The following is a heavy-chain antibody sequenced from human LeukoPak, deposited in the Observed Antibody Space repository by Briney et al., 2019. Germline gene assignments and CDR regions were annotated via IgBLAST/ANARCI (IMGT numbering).Heavy chain of an antibody. CDR3: ARVAGNRAIDY. CDR1: GFTFRNYV. V-gene: IGHV3-30-3*01. Sequence: GGSLRLSCAASGFTFRNYVMHGVRQAPGKGLEWVAVISYDGSTKYYADSVKGRFTISRDNSKNTLYLQMNSLRTEDTAVYSCARVAGNRAIDYWGQGTLVTVSS. CDR2: ISYDGSTK. J-gene: IGHJ4*02. D-gene: IGHD2/OR15-2a*01.